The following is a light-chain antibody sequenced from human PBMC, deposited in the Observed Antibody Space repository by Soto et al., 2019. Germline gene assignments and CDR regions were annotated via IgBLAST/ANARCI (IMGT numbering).Light chain of an antibody. J-gene: IGKJ5*01. V-gene: IGKV1-33*01. CDR1: QNINNY. Sequence: TPCQSSVSASVGDRVSITCQASQNINNYLNWYQQKPGRAPKLLIYDASNLEAGVPSRFRGSGSGTDFTFTISRLQPEDIATYYCQQYENLPTFGQGTRLEIK. CDR3: QQYENLPT. CDR2: DAS.